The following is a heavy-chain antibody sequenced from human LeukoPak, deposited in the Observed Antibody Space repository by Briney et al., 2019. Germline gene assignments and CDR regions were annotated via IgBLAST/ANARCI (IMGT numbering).Heavy chain of an antibody. D-gene: IGHD5-24*01. J-gene: IGHJ4*02. Sequence: SETLSLTCTVSGYSISSAYYWGSIRQPPGKGLEWIGSIYHRGSTYCNPSLKSRVTISVETSKNQFSLNLSSVTAADTAVYYCARGRRDGYNWYYFDYWGQGTLVTVSS. V-gene: IGHV4-38-2*02. CDR3: ARGRRDGYNWYYFDY. CDR2: IYHRGST. CDR1: GYSISSAYY.